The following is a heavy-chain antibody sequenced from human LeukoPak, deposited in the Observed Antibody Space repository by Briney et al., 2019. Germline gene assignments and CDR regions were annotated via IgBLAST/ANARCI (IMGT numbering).Heavy chain of an antibody. Sequence: SETLSLTCTVSGGSISSYYWGWLRQPPGKGLEWIGYIYYSGSTNYNPSLKSRVTISVDTSKNQFSLKLSSVTAADTAVYYCARDQAPYYPGYYYYYMDVWGKGTTVTVSS. CDR2: IYYSGST. D-gene: IGHD3-10*01. V-gene: IGHV4-59*01. J-gene: IGHJ6*03. CDR1: GGSISSYY. CDR3: ARDQAPYYPGYYYYYMDV.